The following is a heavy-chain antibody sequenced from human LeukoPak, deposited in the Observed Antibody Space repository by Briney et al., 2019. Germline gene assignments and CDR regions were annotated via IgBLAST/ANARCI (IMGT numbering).Heavy chain of an antibody. CDR3: AKAGGLGSYFNWFES. J-gene: IGHJ5*01. D-gene: IGHD3-10*01. Sequence: GGSLRLSCAASGFTFNEYAIHWVRQVAGKGLEWVSSISWNRDTIGYADSVKGRFTISRDNTKNSVYLQMNSLRAEDTALYFCAKAGGLGSYFNWFESWGQGTLVTVSS. CDR1: GFTFNEYA. V-gene: IGHV3-9*01. CDR2: ISWNRDTI.